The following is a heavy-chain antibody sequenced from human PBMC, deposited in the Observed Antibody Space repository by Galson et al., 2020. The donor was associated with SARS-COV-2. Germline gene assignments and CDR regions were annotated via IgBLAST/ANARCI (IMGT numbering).Heavy chain of an antibody. CDR2: LYTSGST. Sequence: SETLSLTCTVSGGSISSGTYYWTWIRQPAGKGLEWIGQLYTSGSTNYNPSLKSRVTISADTSKNQFSLKLTSVTAADTAVYYCARLDYYHTDAFDIWGQGTVVIVSS. CDR3: ARLDYYHTDAFDI. CDR1: GGSISSGTYY. D-gene: IGHD3-22*01. J-gene: IGHJ3*02. V-gene: IGHV4-61*09.